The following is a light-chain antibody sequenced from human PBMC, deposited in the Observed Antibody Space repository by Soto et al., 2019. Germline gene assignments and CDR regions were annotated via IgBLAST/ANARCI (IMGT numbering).Light chain of an antibody. CDR2: GAS. J-gene: IGKJ2*01. CDR1: QSLNSDY. V-gene: IGKV3-20*01. Sequence: EIVLTQSPGTLSLSPGERATLSCRASQSLNSDYLAWYRQKPGQAPRLLIYGASSRATGIPDRFSGSGSGTDFTLTISRLEPEDFAVYYCQQYGSSPPNTFGQGTKLEIK. CDR3: QQYGSSPPNT.